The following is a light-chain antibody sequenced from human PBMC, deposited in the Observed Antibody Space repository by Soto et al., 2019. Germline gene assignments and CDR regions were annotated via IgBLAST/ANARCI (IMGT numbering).Light chain of an antibody. Sequence: DIQMTQSPSSLSASVGDRVTITCRASQSISSDLNWYQQKPGRAPKLLIYAASSLQSGVPSRFSGSGSGTDFTLPIGSLQPEDFATYHCQQSYNTPLTFGQGTKVEVK. V-gene: IGKV1-39*01. CDR3: QQSYNTPLT. J-gene: IGKJ1*01. CDR2: AAS. CDR1: QSISSD.